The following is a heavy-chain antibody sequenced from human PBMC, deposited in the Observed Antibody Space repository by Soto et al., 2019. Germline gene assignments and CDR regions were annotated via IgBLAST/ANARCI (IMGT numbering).Heavy chain of an antibody. V-gene: IGHV1-69*12. CDR2: IIPIFGTA. Sequence: QVQLVQSGAEVKKPGSSVKVSCKASGGTFSSYAISWVRQAPGQGLEWMGGIIPIFGTANYAQKFQGRVTITADDSASTAYMELSSLRSEDTAVYYWARHVPAAGYYYGMDVWGQGTTVTVSS. CDR1: GGTFSSYA. J-gene: IGHJ6*02. D-gene: IGHD2-2*01. CDR3: ARHVPAAGYYYGMDV.